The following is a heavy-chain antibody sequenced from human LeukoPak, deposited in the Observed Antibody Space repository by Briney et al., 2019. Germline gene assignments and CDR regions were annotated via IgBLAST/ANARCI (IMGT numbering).Heavy chain of an antibody. CDR1: GFTFSSYS. Sequence: PGGSLRLSCAASGFTFSSYSMNWVRQAPGKGLEWVSSISSSSSYIYYADSVKGRFTISRDNAKNSLYLQMNSLRAGDTAVYYCARGDSSSWYYHYYYYMDVWGKGTTVTVSS. V-gene: IGHV3-21*01. J-gene: IGHJ6*03. CDR2: ISSSSSYI. D-gene: IGHD6-13*01. CDR3: ARGDSSSWYYHYYYYMDV.